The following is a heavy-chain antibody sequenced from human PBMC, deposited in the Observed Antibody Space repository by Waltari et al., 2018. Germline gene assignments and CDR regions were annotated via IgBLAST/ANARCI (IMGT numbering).Heavy chain of an antibody. CDR3: ARSYRISPGAFDY. CDR1: GGGRRREE. V-gene: IGHV4-59*01. Sequence: GERQEEGSGVGKREERRANTRRPGGGGRRREEGRRRRYPPGKGLEWIGYIYYSGSTNYTPSLKSRVTISVDTSKNQFSLKLSSVTAADTAVYYCARSYRISPGAFDYWGQGTLVTVSS. J-gene: IGHJ4*02. CDR2: IYYSGST. D-gene: IGHD3-10*01.